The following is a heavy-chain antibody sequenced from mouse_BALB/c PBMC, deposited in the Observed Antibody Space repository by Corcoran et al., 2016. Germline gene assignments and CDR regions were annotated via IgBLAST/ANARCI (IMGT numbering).Heavy chain of an antibody. CDR3: ARVDAY. CDR1: GYSITSGYY. J-gene: IGHJ3*01. CDR2: ISYDGSN. V-gene: IGHV3-6*02. Sequence: DVQLQESGPGLVKPSQSLSLTRSVTGYSITSGYYWNWIRQFPGNKLEWMGYISYDGSNNYNPSLKNRISITRDTSKNQFFLKLNSVTTEDTATYYCARVDAYWGQGTLVTVSA.